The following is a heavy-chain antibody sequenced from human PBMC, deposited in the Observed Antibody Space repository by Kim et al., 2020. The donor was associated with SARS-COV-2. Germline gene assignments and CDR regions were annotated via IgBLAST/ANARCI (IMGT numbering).Heavy chain of an antibody. Sequence: GGSLRLSCAVSGFSLSNTAMNWVRQAPVKGLEWVSSISGHGPDPYYRDSVKVRLTLSRDTSKNTLYLQMSSLRAEGTAVYYCAKDLWDYSGMDAWGTGTTVTGSS. J-gene: IGHJ6*04. CDR2: ISGHGPDP. D-gene: IGHD1-26*01. V-gene: IGHV3-23*01. CDR3: AKDLWDYSGMDA. CDR1: GFSLSNTA.